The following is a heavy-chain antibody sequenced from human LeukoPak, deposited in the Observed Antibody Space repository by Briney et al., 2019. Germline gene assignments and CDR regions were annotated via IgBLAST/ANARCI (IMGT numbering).Heavy chain of an antibody. Sequence: RASVKVSCKASGGTFSSYAISWVRQAPGQGLEWMGWISAYNGNTNYAQKLQGRVTMTTDTSTSTAYMELRSLRSDDTAVYYCARALWYYYDSSGYYRNWFDPWGQGTLVTVSS. CDR2: ISAYNGNT. CDR3: ARALWYYYDSSGYYRNWFDP. CDR1: GGTFSSYA. D-gene: IGHD3-22*01. J-gene: IGHJ5*02. V-gene: IGHV1-18*01.